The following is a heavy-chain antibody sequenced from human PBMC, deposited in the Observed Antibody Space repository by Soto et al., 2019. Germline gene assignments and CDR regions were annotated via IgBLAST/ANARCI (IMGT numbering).Heavy chain of an antibody. V-gene: IGHV4-34*01. D-gene: IGHD1-26*01. J-gene: IGHJ2*01. CDR1: GGSFSGFY. CDR2: IDQSGGRQSGST. CDR3: ARGLKVGTTIYWYFDL. Sequence: QVQLHQWGTELLKPSETLSLTCAVDGGSFSGFYWNWIRQTAGKGLEWIGEIDQSGGRQSGSTNYNPSLESRVIISGDTSKNQMSLTLSSVTPADTALYYCARGLKVGTTIYWYFDLWARGTLVTVSS.